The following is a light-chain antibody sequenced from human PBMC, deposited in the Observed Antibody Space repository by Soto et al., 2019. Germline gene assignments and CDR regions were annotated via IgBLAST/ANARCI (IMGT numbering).Light chain of an antibody. CDR1: QSVSSN. CDR3: QQYHNWPPYT. Sequence: EIVMMQSPATLSVSPGERATLSCRASQSVSSNLAWYQQKPGQAPRLLIYDASTRATGIPARFSGSGSGTEFTLTIGSLQSEDFAVYYCQQYHNWPPYTFGQGTKLEIK. J-gene: IGKJ2*01. V-gene: IGKV3-15*01. CDR2: DAS.